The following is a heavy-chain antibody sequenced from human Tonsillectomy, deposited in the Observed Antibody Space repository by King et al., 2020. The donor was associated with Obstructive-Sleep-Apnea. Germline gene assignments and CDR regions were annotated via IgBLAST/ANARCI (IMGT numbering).Heavy chain of an antibody. V-gene: IGHV1-2*02. Sequence: QLVQSGAEVKKPGASVKVSCKASGYTFTGYYMHWVRQAPGRGLEWMGWINPNSGGTNYAQNFQGRVTMTRDTSISTAYMELSRLRSDDTAVYYCATVAIATATYYFDYWGQGTLVTVSS. J-gene: IGHJ4*02. D-gene: IGHD4-17*01. CDR1: GYTFTGYY. CDR2: INPNSGGT. CDR3: ATVAIATATYYFDY.